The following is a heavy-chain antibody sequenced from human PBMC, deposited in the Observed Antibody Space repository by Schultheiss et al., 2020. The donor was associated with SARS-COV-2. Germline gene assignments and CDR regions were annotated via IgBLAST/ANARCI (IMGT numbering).Heavy chain of an antibody. CDR2: IWYDGSNK. V-gene: IGHV3-33*08. CDR3: ARDSSGWTHYYYYGMDV. CDR1: GFTFSSYG. Sequence: GGSLRLSCAASGFTFSSYGMSWVRQAPGKGLEWVAVIWYDGSNKYYADSVKGRFTISRDNSKNTLYLQMNSLRAEDTAVYYCARDSSGWTHYYYYGMDVWGQGTTVTVSS. J-gene: IGHJ6*02. D-gene: IGHD6-19*01.